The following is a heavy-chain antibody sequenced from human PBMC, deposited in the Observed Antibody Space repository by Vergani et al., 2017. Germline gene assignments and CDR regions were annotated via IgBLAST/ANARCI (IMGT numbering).Heavy chain of an antibody. CDR2: ILGSGTA. CDR1: GASMSSVGYY. D-gene: IGHD2-2*01. Sequence: QVQLQESGPGLVKPSQTLSLTCTVSGASMSSVGYYWTWIRQSAGKRLEWIGDILGSGTANYNPSFQGRVSMSVATSKNQFSLTLSSVNATDTAVYYCARDLGGSSRAVYQLLYYYYGMDVWGQGTTVTVSS. CDR3: ARDLGGSSRAVYQLLYYYYGMDV. V-gene: IGHV4-61*02. J-gene: IGHJ6*02.